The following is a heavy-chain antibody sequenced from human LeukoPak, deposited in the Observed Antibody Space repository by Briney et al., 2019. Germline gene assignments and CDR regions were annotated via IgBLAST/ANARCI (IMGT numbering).Heavy chain of an antibody. D-gene: IGHD2-2*01. CDR2: INAGNGNT. CDR3: ASSSTSVRYYYGMDV. J-gene: IGHJ6*02. V-gene: IGHV1-3*01. CDR1: GYTFNNYY. Sequence: GASVKVSCKASGYTFNNYYMYWVRQAPGQGLEWMGWINAGNGNTKYSQKFQGRVTITRDTSASTAYMELSSLRSEDTAVYYCASSSTSVRYYYGMDVWGQGTTVTVSS.